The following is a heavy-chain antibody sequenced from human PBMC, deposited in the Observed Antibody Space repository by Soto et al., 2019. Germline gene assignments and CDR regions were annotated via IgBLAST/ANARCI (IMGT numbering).Heavy chain of an antibody. D-gene: IGHD5-18*01. CDR3: ARVSKWGYSYGYFHYYYGMDV. V-gene: IGHV3-21*01. Sequence: GGSLRLSCAASGFTFTRYSMNWVRQAPGKGLEWVSSISSTTNYIYYADSVKGRFTISRDNSKNTLYLQMNSLRAEDTAVYYCARVSKWGYSYGYFHYYYGMDVWGQGTTVTVSS. CDR1: GFTFTRYS. J-gene: IGHJ6*02. CDR2: ISSTTNYI.